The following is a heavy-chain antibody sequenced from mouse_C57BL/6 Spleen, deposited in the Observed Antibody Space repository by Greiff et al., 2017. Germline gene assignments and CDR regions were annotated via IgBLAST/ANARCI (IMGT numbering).Heavy chain of an antibody. D-gene: IGHD2-2*01. J-gene: IGHJ4*01. CDR3: ARPGYGYAYAMDY. CDR1: GFTFSDYG. V-gene: IGHV5-17*01. Sequence: EVKLVESGGGLVKPGGSLKLSCAASGFTFSDYGMHWVRQAPEKGLEWVAYISSGSSTIYYADTVKGRFTISRDNAKNTLFLKMTSLRSEDTAMYYCARPGYGYAYAMDYWGQGTSVTVSS. CDR2: ISSGSSTI.